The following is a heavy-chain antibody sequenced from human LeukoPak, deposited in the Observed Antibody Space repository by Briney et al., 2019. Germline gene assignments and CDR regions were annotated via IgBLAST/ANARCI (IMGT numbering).Heavy chain of an antibody. CDR2: ISNSGYT. Sequence: GGSLRLSCAASGFTFSTYSMNWVRQAPGKGLEWVSAISNSGYTHYADSLKGRVTISRDNAKSSLYLQMNSPRAEDTAVYYCARDRTMTGDRGIDYWGQGTPVTVSS. CDR1: GFTFSTYS. CDR3: ARDRTMTGDRGIDY. V-gene: IGHV3-21*01. D-gene: IGHD3-22*01. J-gene: IGHJ4*02.